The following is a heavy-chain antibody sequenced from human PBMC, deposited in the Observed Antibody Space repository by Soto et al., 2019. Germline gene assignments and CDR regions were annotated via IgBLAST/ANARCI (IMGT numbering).Heavy chain of an antibody. CDR1: GFSFDNFA. V-gene: IGHV3-23*01. CDR2: ISARSSTT. J-gene: IGHJ6*02. D-gene: IGHD3-10*01. CDR3: AKVFYDSGTTFFGVDV. Sequence: PGGSLRLSCVGSGFSFDNFAMRWVRRAPGKGLEWVSSISARSSTTYYAGSVKGRFTISRDNSKNTLYLQMNSLTAEDTAVYYCAKVFYDSGTTFFGVDVWGQGTTVTVSS.